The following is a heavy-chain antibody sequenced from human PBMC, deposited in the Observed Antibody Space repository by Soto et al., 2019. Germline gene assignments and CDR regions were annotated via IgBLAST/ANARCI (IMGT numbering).Heavy chain of an antibody. V-gene: IGHV3-33*01. J-gene: IGHJ6*03. Sequence: QVQLVESGGGVVQPGRSLRLSCAASGFPFSSYVMHWVRQAPGKGLEWVAVIWYDGSNKYYADSVKGRFTISRDNSKNTLYLQMNSLRSEDTAVYYCARDVGGDSRDSYYYYYMDVWGKGTTVTVSS. CDR3: ARDVGGDSRDSYYYYYMDV. CDR2: IWYDGSNK. D-gene: IGHD6-13*01. CDR1: GFPFSSYV.